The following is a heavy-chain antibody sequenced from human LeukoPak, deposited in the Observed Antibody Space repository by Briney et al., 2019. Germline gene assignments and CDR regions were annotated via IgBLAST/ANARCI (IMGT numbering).Heavy chain of an antibody. CDR1: GFTFSNYA. D-gene: IGHD2-2*01. Sequence: PGGSLRLACATSGFTFSNYAMSSVRQAPGKGLEWVSIISDSAVGTYYTDSVKGRFTISGDNSKNTLYLQMNSLRAEDTAIYYCAKDYCSSTSCPQKDWGQGTLVTVSS. J-gene: IGHJ4*02. CDR3: AKDYCSSTSCPQKD. V-gene: IGHV3-23*01. CDR2: ISDSAVGT.